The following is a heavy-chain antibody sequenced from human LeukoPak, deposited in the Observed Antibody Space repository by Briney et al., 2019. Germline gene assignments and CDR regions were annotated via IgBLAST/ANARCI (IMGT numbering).Heavy chain of an antibody. V-gene: IGHV3-7*01. CDR3: ARFSGRN. CDR2: IKQDGSAK. Sequence: GGSLRLSCSASGFAFSTYWMSWVRQAPGKGLEWVANIKQDGSAKYYVDSVKGRFTISRDNAKNSLYLQMGSLRAEDTAVYYCARFSGRNWGQGTLVTVSS. J-gene: IGHJ4*02. CDR1: GFAFSTYW. D-gene: IGHD2-15*01.